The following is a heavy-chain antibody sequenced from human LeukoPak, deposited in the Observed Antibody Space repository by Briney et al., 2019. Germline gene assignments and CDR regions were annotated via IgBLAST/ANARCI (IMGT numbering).Heavy chain of an antibody. CDR2: IYYSGST. CDR1: GGSISSYY. Sequence: SETLSLTCTVSGGSISSYYWSWIWQPPGKGLEWIGYIYYSGSTNYNPSLKSRVTISVDTSKNQFSLKLSSVTAADTAVYYCARETQRIAVAGSGSWFDPWGQGTLVTVSS. V-gene: IGHV4-59*01. J-gene: IGHJ5*02. D-gene: IGHD6-19*01. CDR3: ARETQRIAVAGSGSWFDP.